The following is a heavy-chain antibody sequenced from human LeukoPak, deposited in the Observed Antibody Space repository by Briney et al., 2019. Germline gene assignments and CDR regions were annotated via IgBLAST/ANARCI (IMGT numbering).Heavy chain of an antibody. CDR2: ISYSGST. CDR3: ARAGLSGTAAGHWYFDL. CDR1: GGSISPYY. D-gene: IGHD3-10*01. V-gene: IGHV4-59*01. J-gene: IGHJ2*01. Sequence: SETLSLTCSVSGGSISPYYWSWIRQSPGKGLEWIGYISYSGSTNYNPSLKSRVTISIDMSKNQFSLKLRSVTAADTAVYYCARAGLSGTAAGHWYFDLWGRGTLVTVSS.